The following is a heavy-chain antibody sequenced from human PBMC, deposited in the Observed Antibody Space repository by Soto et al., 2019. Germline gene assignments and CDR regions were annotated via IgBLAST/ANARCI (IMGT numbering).Heavy chain of an antibody. Sequence: GGSLRLSCAASGFTFSSYWMSWVRQAPGKGLEWVANIKQDGSEKYYVDSVKGRFTISRDNAKNSLYLQMNSLRAEDTAVYYCARDLRQSSKTNLYSNWPGGWFDPWGQGTLVTVSS. CDR3: ARDLRQSSKTNLYSNWPGGWFDP. J-gene: IGHJ5*02. CDR2: IKQDGSEK. D-gene: IGHD4-4*01. CDR1: GFTFSSYW. V-gene: IGHV3-7*01.